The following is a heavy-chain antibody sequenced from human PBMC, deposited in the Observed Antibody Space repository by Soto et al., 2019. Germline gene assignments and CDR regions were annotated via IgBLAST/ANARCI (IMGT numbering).Heavy chain of an antibody. Sequence: EVQLVESGGGLVQPGGSLRLSCAASGFTFSSYDMHWVRQATGKGLEWVSAIGTGGDTYYPGSVKGRFTTSRENAKNSLYQQMSGLRAGDTAVYYCARDGRYCSGGSCYSRWYFDLWGRGTLVTVAS. D-gene: IGHD2-15*01. V-gene: IGHV3-13*01. CDR3: ARDGRYCSGGSCYSRWYFDL. J-gene: IGHJ2*01. CDR2: IGTGGDT. CDR1: GFTFSSYD.